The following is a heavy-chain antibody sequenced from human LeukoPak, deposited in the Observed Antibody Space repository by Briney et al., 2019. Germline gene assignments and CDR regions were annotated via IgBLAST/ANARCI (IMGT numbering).Heavy chain of an antibody. D-gene: IGHD3-3*01. CDR3: ARDTSGYYGRYES. CDR2: ISYTGTT. V-gene: IGHV4-59*01. CDR1: GASISNKF. J-gene: IGHJ4*02. Sequence: SETLSLTCNVSGASISNKFWSWIRHPPGKGLEWIGYISYTGTTNYNPSLQSRVTISVDTSKNQLSLRVTSMTAADTAIYYCARDTSGYYGRYESWGQGILVTVSS.